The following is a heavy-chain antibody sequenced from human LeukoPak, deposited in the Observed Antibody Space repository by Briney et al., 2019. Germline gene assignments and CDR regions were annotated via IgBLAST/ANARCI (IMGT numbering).Heavy chain of an antibody. Sequence: GGSLRLSCAASGFTFSDYYMSWIRQAPGKGLEWVSYISSSSSYTNYADSVKGRFTISRDNAKNSLYLQMNSLRAEDTAVYYCARDPPPGYSSGRSGNWFDPWGQGTLVTVSS. CDR1: GFTFSDYY. CDR3: ARDPPPGYSSGRSGNWFDP. D-gene: IGHD6-19*01. CDR2: ISSSSSYT. V-gene: IGHV3-11*05. J-gene: IGHJ5*02.